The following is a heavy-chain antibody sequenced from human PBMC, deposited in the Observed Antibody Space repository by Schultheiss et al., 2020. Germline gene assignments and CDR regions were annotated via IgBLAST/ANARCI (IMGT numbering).Heavy chain of an antibody. CDR1: GFTFSDSH. D-gene: IGHD5-18*01. CDR3: TRYSSAMVTGGENYFDY. CDR2: VRRKTDNYAT. J-gene: IGHJ4*02. V-gene: IGHV3-73*01. Sequence: ESLKISCTASGFTFSDSHVHWVRQAAGKGLEWVGHVRRKTDNYATAYGASVRGRFTISRDDSKNTAYLQMDSLTPEDTAVYYYTRYSSAMVTGGENYFDYWGQGTLVTVSS.